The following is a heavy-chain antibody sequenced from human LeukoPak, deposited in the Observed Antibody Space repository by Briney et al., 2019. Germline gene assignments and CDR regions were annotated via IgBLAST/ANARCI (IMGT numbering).Heavy chain of an antibody. J-gene: IGHJ6*02. Sequence: SQTLSLTCAISGDSLSSNSAAWNWIRQSPSRCLEWLGRIYYRSKWYNDYAVSVKSRITINPDTSKNQFSLQLNSVTPEDTAVYYCARDSYVYYYYGMDVWGQGTTVTVSS. CDR2: IYYRSKWYN. D-gene: IGHD1-26*01. V-gene: IGHV6-1*01. CDR1: GDSLSSNSAA. CDR3: ARDSYVYYYYGMDV.